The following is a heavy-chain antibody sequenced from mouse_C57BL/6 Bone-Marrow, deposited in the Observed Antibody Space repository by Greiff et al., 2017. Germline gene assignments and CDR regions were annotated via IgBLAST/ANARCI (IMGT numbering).Heavy chain of an antibody. CDR3: ARAHWGGNYPYYFDY. D-gene: IGHD2-1*01. V-gene: IGHV1-9*01. J-gene: IGHJ2*01. Sequence: VQLQQSGAELMKPGASVKLSCKATGYTFTGYWIEWVKQRPGHGLEWIGEILTGSGSTNYNEKFKGKATFTADTSSNTAYMQLSSLTTEDSASYYCARAHWGGNYPYYFDYWGQGTTLTVSS. CDR2: ILTGSGST. CDR1: GYTFTGYW.